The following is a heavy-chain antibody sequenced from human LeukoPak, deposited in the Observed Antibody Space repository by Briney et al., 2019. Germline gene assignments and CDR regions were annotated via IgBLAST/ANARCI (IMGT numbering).Heavy chain of an antibody. CDR2: IKQDGSEK. J-gene: IGHJ6*03. Sequence: GGSLRLSCAASGFTFSSYWMSWVRQAPGKGLEWVANIKQDGSEKYYVDSVKGRFTISRDNAKNSLYLQMNSLRAEDTAVYYCARVRYDYYDSSGYSYYCYMDVWGKGTTVTVSS. CDR1: GFTFSSYW. D-gene: IGHD3-22*01. CDR3: ARVRYDYYDSSGYSYYCYMDV. V-gene: IGHV3-7*01.